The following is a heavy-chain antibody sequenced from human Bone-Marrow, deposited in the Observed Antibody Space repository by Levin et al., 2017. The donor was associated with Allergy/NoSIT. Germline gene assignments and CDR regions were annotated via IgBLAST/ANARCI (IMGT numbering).Heavy chain of an antibody. Sequence: GESLNISCAASGFTFSSYWMSWVRQAPGKGLEWVANIKQDGSEKYYVDSVKGRFTISRDNAKNSLYLQMNSLRAEDTAVYYCAREPPYSIAAAGTSGADWGQGTLVTVSS. D-gene: IGHD6-13*01. CDR2: IKQDGSEK. CDR1: GFTFSSYW. J-gene: IGHJ4*02. CDR3: AREPPYSIAAAGTSGAD. V-gene: IGHV3-7*01.